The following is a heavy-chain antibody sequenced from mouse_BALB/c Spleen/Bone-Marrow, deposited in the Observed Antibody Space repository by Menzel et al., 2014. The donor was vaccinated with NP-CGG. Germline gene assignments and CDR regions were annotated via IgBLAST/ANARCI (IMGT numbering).Heavy chain of an antibody. CDR2: INPDSSTI. Sequence: EVNVVESGGGLVQPGGSLKLSCAASGFDSSRYWMSWVRQAPGKGLEWIGEINPDSSTINYTPSLKDKFIISRDNAKNTLYLQMSKVRSEDTALYYCARLYYYGNFAYWGQGTTLTVSS. CDR1: GFDSSRYW. V-gene: IGHV4-1*02. D-gene: IGHD1-1*01. J-gene: IGHJ2*01. CDR3: ARLYYYGNFAY.